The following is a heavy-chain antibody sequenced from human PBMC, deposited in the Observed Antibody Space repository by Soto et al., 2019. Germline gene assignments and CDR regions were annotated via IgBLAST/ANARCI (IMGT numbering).Heavy chain of an antibody. V-gene: IGHV5-51*01. CDR3: ARHHGSPGSYFGLDV. J-gene: IGHJ6*02. CDR2: IYPGDSDT. Sequence: GESLKISCKGSGYSFTSYWINWVRKMTGKGLEWMGIIYPGDSDTRYSPSFQGQVTISADKSIDTAYLQWRSLKASDTAVYYCARHHGSPGSYFGLDVWGQGTTVTVSS. CDR1: GYSFTSYW. D-gene: IGHD6-13*01.